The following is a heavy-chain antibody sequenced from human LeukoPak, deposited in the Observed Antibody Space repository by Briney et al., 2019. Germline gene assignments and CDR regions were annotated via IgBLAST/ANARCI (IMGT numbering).Heavy chain of an antibody. J-gene: IGHJ4*02. V-gene: IGHV3-7*01. CDR1: GFTLSSYW. Sequence: GGSLRLSCVVSGFTLSSYWMSWVRQAPGKGLEWVANIKQDGSEKYYVDSVKGRFTISRDNAKNSLYLQMNSLRAEDTAVYYCARVGGRHGELYYFDYWGQGTLVTVSS. CDR3: ARVGGRHGELYYFDY. D-gene: IGHD3-10*01. CDR2: IKQDGSEK.